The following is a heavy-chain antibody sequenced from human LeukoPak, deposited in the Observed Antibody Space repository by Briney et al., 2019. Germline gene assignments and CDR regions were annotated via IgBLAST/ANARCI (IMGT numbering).Heavy chain of an antibody. CDR2: IYTSGST. CDR1: GGSISSYY. Sequence: PSETLSLTCTVSGGSISSYYWSWIRQPAGEGLEWIGRIYTSGSTNYNPSLKSRVTMSVDTSKNQFSLKLSSVTAADTAVYYCARVREAVAAKYYYYYYMDVWGKGTTVTVSS. CDR3: ARVREAVAAKYYYYYYMDV. J-gene: IGHJ6*03. D-gene: IGHD6-19*01. V-gene: IGHV4-4*07.